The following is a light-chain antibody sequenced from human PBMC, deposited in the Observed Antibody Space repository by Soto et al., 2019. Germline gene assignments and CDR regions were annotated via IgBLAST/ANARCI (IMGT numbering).Light chain of an antibody. Sequence: DVHVTLWQSSLWASVGDRVTLLCRASQTISRNLNWYQQKLGTAPKLLIYAASNLQSGVPSRFSGSRYGTDFALAISSLQTEDFATYYCQQSESIPITFGQGTRLEIK. CDR2: AAS. J-gene: IGKJ5*01. CDR3: QQSESIPIT. V-gene: IGKV1-39*01. CDR1: QTISRN.